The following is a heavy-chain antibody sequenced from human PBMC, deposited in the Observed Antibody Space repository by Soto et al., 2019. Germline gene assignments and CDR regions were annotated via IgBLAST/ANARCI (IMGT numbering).Heavy chain of an antibody. CDR2: INPNSVGT. CDR1: GYTFTGHY. V-gene: IGHV1-2*02. J-gene: IGHJ4*02. CDR3: ARDSQAWIQLWPNFDY. Sequence: QVQLVQSGAEVKKPGASVKVSCKASGYTFTGHYMHWVRQAPGQGLEWMGWINPNSVGTNYAQKLQGRVTMTTDTSTSTAYMELRSLRSDDTAVYYCARDSQAWIQLWPNFDYWGQGTLVTVSS. D-gene: IGHD5-18*01.